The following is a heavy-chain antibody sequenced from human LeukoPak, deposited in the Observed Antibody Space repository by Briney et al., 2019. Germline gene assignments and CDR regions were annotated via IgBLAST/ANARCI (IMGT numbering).Heavy chain of an antibody. J-gene: IGHJ4*02. Sequence: SETLSLTCAVYGGSFSGYYWSWIRQPPRKGLAWIGEINHSGSTNYNPSLKSRVTISVDTSKNQFSLKLSSVTAADTAVYYCARKGAYYYDSSGYSHWGQGTLVTVSS. D-gene: IGHD3-22*01. V-gene: IGHV4-34*01. CDR3: ARKGAYYYDSSGYSH. CDR2: INHSGST. CDR1: GGSFSGYY.